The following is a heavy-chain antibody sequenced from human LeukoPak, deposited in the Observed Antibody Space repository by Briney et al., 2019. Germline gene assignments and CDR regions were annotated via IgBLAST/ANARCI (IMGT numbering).Heavy chain of an antibody. CDR3: AKRLFFGPGYVATPFDF. CDR2: ISSDGSNK. CDR1: GFTFSSYA. J-gene: IGHJ4*02. Sequence: GGSLRLSCAASGFTFSSYAMHWVRQAPGKGLEWVAFISSDGSNKYYADSVKGRFSISRDNARNSLYLQMNSLRAEDTAIYYCAKRLFFGPGYVATPFDFWGQGALVTVSS. D-gene: IGHD6-13*01. V-gene: IGHV3-30*04.